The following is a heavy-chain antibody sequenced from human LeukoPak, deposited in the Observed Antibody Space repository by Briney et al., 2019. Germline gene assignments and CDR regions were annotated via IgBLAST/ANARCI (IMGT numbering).Heavy chain of an antibody. D-gene: IGHD1-26*01. J-gene: IGHJ4*02. CDR2: INGDGSRR. CDR3: VRDPRGDGSSTFGY. V-gene: IGHV3-74*01. Sequence: PGGSQRLSCAASGFIFTSHWMFWVRQVPGKGLVWVSRINGDGSRREYADSVKGRFTISRDNAKNTLYLQMNSLSAEDTGLYYCVRDPRGDGSSTFGYWGQGTLVTVSS. CDR1: GFIFTSHW.